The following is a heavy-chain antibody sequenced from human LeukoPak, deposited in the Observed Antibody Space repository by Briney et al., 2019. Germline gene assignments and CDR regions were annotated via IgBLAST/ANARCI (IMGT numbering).Heavy chain of an antibody. CDR1: GFTVSSNY. J-gene: IGHJ6*02. V-gene: IGHV3-66*01. CDR2: IYSGGST. Sequence: GGSLRLSCAASGFTVSSNYMSWVRQAPGKGLEWVSAIYSGGSTYYADSVKGRFTISRDNSKNTLYLQMNSLRAEDTAVYYCAFSRGIAAAGFYGMDVWGQGTTVTVSS. D-gene: IGHD6-13*01. CDR3: AFSRGIAAAGFYGMDV.